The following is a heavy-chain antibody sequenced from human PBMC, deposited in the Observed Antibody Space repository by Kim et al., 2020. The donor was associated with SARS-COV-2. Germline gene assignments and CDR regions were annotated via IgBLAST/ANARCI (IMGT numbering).Heavy chain of an antibody. J-gene: IGHJ6*02. Sequence: GGSLRLSCAASGFTFSDYYMSWIRQAPGKGLEWVSYISSSSSYTNYAASVKGRFTISRDNAKNSLYLQMNSRRAEATAVYYCARGGYYYGSGSYYNERYYGMDVWGQGTTVTVSS. CDR2: ISSSSSYT. CDR1: GFTFSDYY. D-gene: IGHD3-10*01. V-gene: IGHV3-11*06. CDR3: ARGGYYYGSGSYYNERYYGMDV.